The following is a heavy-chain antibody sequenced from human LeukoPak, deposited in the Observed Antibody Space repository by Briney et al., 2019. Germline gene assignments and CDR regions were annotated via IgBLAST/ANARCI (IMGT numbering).Heavy chain of an antibody. Sequence: GGSLRLSCAASGFTFSTHWMSWVRQAPGKGLEWVANIKRQGTEKYYVDSVKGRFTISRDNAKNSLYLQMNSLRAEDTAVYFCVKEGIDYTNFYNYYYMDVWGKGTTVTVSS. CDR1: GFTFSTHW. D-gene: IGHD4-11*01. V-gene: IGHV3-7*01. J-gene: IGHJ6*03. CDR2: IKRQGTEK. CDR3: VKEGIDYTNFYNYYYMDV.